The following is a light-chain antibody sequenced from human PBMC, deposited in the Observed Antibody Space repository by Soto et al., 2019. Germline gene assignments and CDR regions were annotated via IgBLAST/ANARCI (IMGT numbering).Light chain of an antibody. CDR1: QSVRNTY. CDR2: DAS. Sequence: EIVLTQSPGTLSLSPGERATLSCRASQSVRNTYLAWYQQQPGQAPRLLLYDASSSATGIPDRFSGSGSGTDFTLTISRLEPEDFAVYYWQQYGSSPMYTFGQGTKLEIK. CDR3: QQYGSSPMYT. V-gene: IGKV3-20*01. J-gene: IGKJ2*01.